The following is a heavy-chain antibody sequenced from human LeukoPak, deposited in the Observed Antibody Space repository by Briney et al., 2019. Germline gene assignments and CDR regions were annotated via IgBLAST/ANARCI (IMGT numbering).Heavy chain of an antibody. CDR2: IIPIFGTA. D-gene: IGHD3-3*01. CDR3: ARGGGSIFGVLNE. Sequence: SVKVSCKASGGTFSSYAISWVRQAPGQGLEWMGGIIPIFGTANYAQKFQGRVTITTDESTSTAYMELSSLRSDDTAVYYCARGGGSIFGVLNEWGQGTLVTVSS. V-gene: IGHV1-69*05. CDR1: GGTFSSYA. J-gene: IGHJ4*02.